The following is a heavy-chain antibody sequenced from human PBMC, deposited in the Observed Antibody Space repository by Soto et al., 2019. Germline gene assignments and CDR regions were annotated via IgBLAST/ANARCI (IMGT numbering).Heavy chain of an antibody. V-gene: IGHV1-18*01. CDR1: GYTFSRNG. CDR2: IKAFSGKT. Sequence: ASVKVSCKASGYTFSRNGISWVRQAPGQGLEWMGRIKAFSGKTDYIEKFQGRVTMTTDTSTSTAYMEVRSLKSDDTAVYYCARDAGESILSIRGTRYKYYGMDVWG. D-gene: IGHD1-7*01. CDR3: ARDAGESILSIRGTRYKYYGMDV. J-gene: IGHJ6*02.